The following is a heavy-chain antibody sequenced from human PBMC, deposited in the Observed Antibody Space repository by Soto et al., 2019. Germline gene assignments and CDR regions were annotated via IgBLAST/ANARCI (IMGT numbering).Heavy chain of an antibody. J-gene: IGHJ5*02. Sequence: SETLSLTCTVSGGSISSYYWSWIRQPPGKGLEWIGYIYYSGSTNYNPSLKSRVTISVDTSKNQFSLKLSSVTAADTAVYYSERDHINYDVWSGYQHNNWFDPWCQEILVNVS. CDR1: GGSISSYY. D-gene: IGHD3-3*01. CDR3: ERDHINYDVWSGYQHNNWFDP. CDR2: IYYSGST. V-gene: IGHV4-59*01.